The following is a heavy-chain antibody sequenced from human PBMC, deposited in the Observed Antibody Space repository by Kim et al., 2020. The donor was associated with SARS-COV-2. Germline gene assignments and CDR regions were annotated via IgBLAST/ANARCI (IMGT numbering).Heavy chain of an antibody. Sequence: GGSLRLSCAASGFNFGDAYMSWVRRTPGAGLEWVSYITSTGNKRYYTGSVEGRFTISRDNAKSSLSLEMNSLRVQDTATYFCVRGRALPKRRLGYSVGWIPDAWGQGTHVIVST. J-gene: IGHJ5*02. V-gene: IGHV3-11*01. CDR1: GFNFGDAY. CDR3: VRGRALPKRRLGYSVGWIPDA. CDR2: ITSTGNKR. D-gene: IGHD5-12*01.